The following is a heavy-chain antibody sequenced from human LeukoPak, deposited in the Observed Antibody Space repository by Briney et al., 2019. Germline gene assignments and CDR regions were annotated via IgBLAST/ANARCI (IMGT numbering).Heavy chain of an antibody. J-gene: IGHJ3*02. CDR3: AREVIVVVPAATGDAFDI. CDR2: IYTSGST. D-gene: IGHD2-2*01. V-gene: IGHV4-4*07. Sequence: SETLSLTCTVSGGSISSYYWSWIRQPAGKGLEWVGRIYTSGSTNYNPSLKSRVTISVDQSKNQFSLKLSSVTAADTAVYYCAREVIVVVPAATGDAFDIWGQGTMVTVSS. CDR1: GGSISSYY.